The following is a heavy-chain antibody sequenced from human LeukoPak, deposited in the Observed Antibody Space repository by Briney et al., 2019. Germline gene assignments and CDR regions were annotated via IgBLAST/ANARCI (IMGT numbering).Heavy chain of an antibody. CDR1: GFTFSNYW. J-gene: IGHJ4*02. V-gene: IGHV3-7*04. CDR3: AREAVADTSRGRYYCDY. Sequence: PGGSLRLSCAASGFTFSNYWMSWVRQAPGKGLEWVADINQHGGENYYVDSVTGRFTISRDNAKNSLYLQINSLRTEDTALYYCAREAVADTSRGRYYCDYWGQGTLVTVSS. D-gene: IGHD6-19*01. CDR2: INQHGGEN.